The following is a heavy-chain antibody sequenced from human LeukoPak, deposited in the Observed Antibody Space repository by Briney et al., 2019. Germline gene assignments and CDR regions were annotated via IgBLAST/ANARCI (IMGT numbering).Heavy chain of an antibody. J-gene: IGHJ4*02. D-gene: IGHD4-11*01. CDR1: GFTFSSYS. CDR2: ISSSSSYI. V-gene: IGHV3-21*01. Sequence: PGGSLRLYCVASGFTFSSYSMNWVRQAPGKGLEWVSSISSSSSYIYYADSVKGRFTISRDNAKNSLYLQMNSLRAGDTAVYYCARDRYSNFDYWGQGTLVTVSS. CDR3: ARDRYSNFDY.